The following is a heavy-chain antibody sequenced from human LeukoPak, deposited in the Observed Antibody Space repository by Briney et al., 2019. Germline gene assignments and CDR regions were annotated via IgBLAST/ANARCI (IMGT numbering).Heavy chain of an antibody. CDR2: IYYSGST. CDR1: GGSISSYY. D-gene: IGHD3-9*01. CDR3: ARGRAYDILTGLGYFDY. V-gene: IGHV4-59*01. J-gene: IGHJ4*02. Sequence: SETLSLTCTVSGGSISSYYWSWIRQPPGKGLEWLGYIYYSGSTNYNPSLKSRVPISVDTSKNQFSLKLSSVTAADTAVYYCARGRAYDILTGLGYFDYWGQGTLVTVSS.